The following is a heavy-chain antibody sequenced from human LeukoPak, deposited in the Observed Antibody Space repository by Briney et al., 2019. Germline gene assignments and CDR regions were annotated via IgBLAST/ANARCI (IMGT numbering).Heavy chain of an antibody. CDR3: ARDDSSSWYSGYFQH. D-gene: IGHD6-13*01. CDR1: GYTFTSYG. Sequence: GASVKVSCKASGYTFTSYGISWVRQAPGQGLEWMGWISAYNGNTNYAQKLQGRVTMTTDTSTSTAYMELRSLRSDDTAVYYCARDDSSSWYSGYFQHWGQGTLVTVSS. V-gene: IGHV1-18*01. J-gene: IGHJ1*01. CDR2: ISAYNGNT.